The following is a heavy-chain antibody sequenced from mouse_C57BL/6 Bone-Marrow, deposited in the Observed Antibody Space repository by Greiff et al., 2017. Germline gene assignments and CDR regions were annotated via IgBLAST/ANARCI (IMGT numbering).Heavy chain of an antibody. Sequence: HVQLQQSGPELVKPGASVKISCKASGYAFSSSWMNWVKQRPGKGLEWIGRIYPGDGDTNYNGKFKGKATLTADKSSSTAYMQLSSLTSEDSAVYFCARGIPYWGQGTLVTVSA. CDR3: ARGIPY. V-gene: IGHV1-82*01. J-gene: IGHJ3*01. CDR1: GYAFSSSW. CDR2: IYPGDGDT.